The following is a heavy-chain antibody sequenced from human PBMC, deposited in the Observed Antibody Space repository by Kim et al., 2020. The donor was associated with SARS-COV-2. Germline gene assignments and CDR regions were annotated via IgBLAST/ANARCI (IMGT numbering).Heavy chain of an antibody. Sequence: SETLSLTCAVYGGSFSGYYWSWIRQPPGKGLEWIGEINHSGSTNYNPSLKSRVTISVDTSKNQFSLKLSSVTAADTAVYYCARARRWYGRLGYWGQGTLVTVSS. CDR2: INHSGST. V-gene: IGHV4-34*01. J-gene: IGHJ4*02. D-gene: IGHD6-13*01. CDR3: ARARRWYGRLGY. CDR1: GGSFSGYY.